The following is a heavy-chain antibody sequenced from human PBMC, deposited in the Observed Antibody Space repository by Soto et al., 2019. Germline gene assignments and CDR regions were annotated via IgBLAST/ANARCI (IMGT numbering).Heavy chain of an antibody. CDR3: RLRGPIDY. V-gene: IGHV3-23*04. Sequence: VQLVQSGAEVKKPGSSVKVSCKASGGTFSSYAMSWVRQAPGKGLEWVSAISGSGGSTYYADSVKGRFTISRDNSKNTLYLQMNSLRAEDTAVYYCRLRGPIDYWGQGTLVTVSS. CDR2: ISGSGGST. J-gene: IGHJ4*02. D-gene: IGHD3-10*01. CDR1: GGTFSSYA.